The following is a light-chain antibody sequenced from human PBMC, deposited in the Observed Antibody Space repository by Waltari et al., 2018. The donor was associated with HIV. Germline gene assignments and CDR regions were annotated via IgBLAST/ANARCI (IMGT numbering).Light chain of an antibody. CDR3: MQALQTPLT. J-gene: IGKJ4*01. V-gene: IGKV2-28*01. Sequence: DIVMTQSPLSLPVTAGEPASISCWSSQSLLHSSGYNYLDWYFQKPGQSPQLLIYLGSNRASGVPDRFSGSGSGTNFTLKIRRVDTENVGIYYCMQALQTPLTFGGGTKVEI. CDR1: QSLLHSSGYNY. CDR2: LGS.